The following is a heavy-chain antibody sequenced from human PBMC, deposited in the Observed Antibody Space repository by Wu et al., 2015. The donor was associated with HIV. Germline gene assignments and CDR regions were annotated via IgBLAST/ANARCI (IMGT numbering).Heavy chain of an antibody. CDR3: ARGESGTYYYDSSGYYYYFDY. J-gene: IGHJ4*02. D-gene: IGHD3-22*01. CDR2: INPNSGGT. Sequence: QVQLVQSGAEVKKPGASVKVSCKASGYTFTGYYMHWVRQAPGQGLEWMGWINPNSGGTNYAQKFQGRVTMTRDTSISTAYMELSRLRSDDTAVYYCARGESGTYYYDSSGYYYYFDYWGQGTLVTVSS. CDR1: GYTFTGYY. V-gene: IGHV1-2*02.